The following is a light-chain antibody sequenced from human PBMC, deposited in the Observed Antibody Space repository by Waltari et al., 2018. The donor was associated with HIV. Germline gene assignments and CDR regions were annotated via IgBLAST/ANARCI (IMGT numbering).Light chain of an antibody. V-gene: IGLV6-57*01. J-gene: IGLJ2*01. Sequence: NFMLTQPHSVSESPGKTVTISCTRSSGSIASNYVQWFQQRPGSSPTTVILEDNRRPSGVPDRFSGSIDMSSTSASFTISVLKTDDEADYYCQSFDSSSVVFGGGTKLTVL. CDR2: EDN. CDR1: SGSIASNY. CDR3: QSFDSSSVV.